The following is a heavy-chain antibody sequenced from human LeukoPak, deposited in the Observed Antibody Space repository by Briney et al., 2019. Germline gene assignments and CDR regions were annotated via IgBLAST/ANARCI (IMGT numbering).Heavy chain of an antibody. D-gene: IGHD6-19*01. Sequence: ASVEVSCKASGYTFTSYGISWVRQAPGQGLEWMGWISAYNGNTNYAQKLQGRVTMTTDTSTSTAYMELRSLRSDDTAVYYCARGLASSGWYGYYYYGMDVWGQGTTVTVSS. CDR1: GYTFTSYG. CDR2: ISAYNGNT. CDR3: ARGLASSGWYGYYYYGMDV. J-gene: IGHJ6*02. V-gene: IGHV1-18*01.